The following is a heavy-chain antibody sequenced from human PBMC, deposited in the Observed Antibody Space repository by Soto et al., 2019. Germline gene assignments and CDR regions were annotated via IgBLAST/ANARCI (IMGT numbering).Heavy chain of an antibody. Sequence: ASVKVSCKASGYTFTSYAMHWVRQAPGQRLEWMGWINAGSGNTKYSQKFQGRVTITRDTSASTAYMELSSLRSEDTAVYYCARDVYCSSTSCYIPTPYFDYWGQGT. CDR1: GYTFTSYA. J-gene: IGHJ4*02. CDR2: INAGSGNT. D-gene: IGHD2-2*01. CDR3: ARDVYCSSTSCYIPTPYFDY. V-gene: IGHV1-3*01.